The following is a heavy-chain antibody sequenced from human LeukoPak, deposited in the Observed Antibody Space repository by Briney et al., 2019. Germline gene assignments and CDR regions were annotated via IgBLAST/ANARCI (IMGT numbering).Heavy chain of an antibody. V-gene: IGHV3-48*03. CDR3: TAMTTVTTFITFGSGIDY. Sequence: AGSLRLSCAASGFTFSSYEMNWVRQAPGKGLEWVSYISSSGSNIYYADSVKGRFTISRDNAKNSLYLQMNSLRAEDTAVYYCTAMTTVTTFITFGSGIDYWGQGTLVTVSS. D-gene: IGHD4-17*01. J-gene: IGHJ4*02. CDR2: ISSSGSNI. CDR1: GFTFSSYE.